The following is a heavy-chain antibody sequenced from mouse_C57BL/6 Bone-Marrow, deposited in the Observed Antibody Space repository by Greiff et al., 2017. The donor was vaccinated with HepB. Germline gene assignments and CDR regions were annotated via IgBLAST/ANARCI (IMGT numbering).Heavy chain of an antibody. Sequence: VQLQQPGAELVMPGASVKLSCKASGYTFTSYWMHWVKQRPGQGLEWIGEIDPSDSYTNYNQKFKGKSTLTVDKSSSTAYMKLSSLTSEDSAVYYCARREIYYGPYYYAMDYWGQGTSVTVSS. V-gene: IGHV1-69*01. CDR1: GYTFTSYW. CDR3: ARREIYYGPYYYAMDY. D-gene: IGHD2-1*01. J-gene: IGHJ4*01. CDR2: IDPSDSYT.